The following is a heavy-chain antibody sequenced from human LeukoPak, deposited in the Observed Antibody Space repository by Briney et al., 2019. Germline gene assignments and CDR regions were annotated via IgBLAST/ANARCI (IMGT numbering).Heavy chain of an antibody. CDR1: GDSISSDNYY. CDR2: IYYSGST. D-gene: IGHD6-6*01. V-gene: IGHV4-30-4*01. CDR3: ARAPYSSSSARHIDY. J-gene: IGHJ4*02. Sequence: SGTLSLTCTVSGDSISSDNYYWNWIRQPPGKGLEWIGYIYYSGSTYYNPSLESRITISVDTSKNQFSLKLSSVTAADTAVYYCARAPYSSSSARHIDYWGQGTLITVSS.